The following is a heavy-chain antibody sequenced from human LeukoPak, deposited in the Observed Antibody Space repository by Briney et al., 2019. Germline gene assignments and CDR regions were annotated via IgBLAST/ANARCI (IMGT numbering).Heavy chain of an antibody. D-gene: IGHD4-17*01. CDR1: GGSISSYY. Sequence: PSETLSLTCTVSGGSISSYYWSWVRQAPGKGLEWVSAISGSGGNTYYADSVKGRFTISRDNSKNTLYLQMNSLRAEDTAVYYCARAGLDYGDYGDAFDIWGQGTMVTVSS. CDR3: ARAGLDYGDYGDAFDI. V-gene: IGHV3-23*01. CDR2: ISGSGGNT. J-gene: IGHJ3*02.